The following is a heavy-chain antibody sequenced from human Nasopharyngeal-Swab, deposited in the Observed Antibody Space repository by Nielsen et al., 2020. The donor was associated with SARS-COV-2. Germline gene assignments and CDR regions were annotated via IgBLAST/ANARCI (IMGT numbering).Heavy chain of an antibody. V-gene: IGHV3-64*04. CDR2: ISSNGGST. CDR3: AKDHDTIFSFGDY. D-gene: IGHD3-9*01. Sequence: GGSLRLSCSASGFTFSSYAMHWVRQAPGKGLEYVSAISSNGGSTYYADSVKGRFTISRDNSKNTLYLQMNSLRAEDTAVYYCAKDHDTIFSFGDYWGQGTLVTVSS. J-gene: IGHJ4*02. CDR1: GFTFSSYA.